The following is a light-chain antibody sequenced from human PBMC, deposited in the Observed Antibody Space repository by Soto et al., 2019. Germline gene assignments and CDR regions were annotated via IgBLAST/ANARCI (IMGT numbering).Light chain of an antibody. CDR3: SSYTTAFFYV. V-gene: IGLV2-8*01. Sequence: QSALTQPPSASGSPGQSVAISCTGTSSDVGGYNYVSWYQQHPGKAPKLMIYEVNKRPSGVPDRFSGSKSGNTASLTVSGLQAEDEADYYCSSYTTAFFYVFGTGTKLTVL. J-gene: IGLJ1*01. CDR2: EVN. CDR1: SSDVGGYNY.